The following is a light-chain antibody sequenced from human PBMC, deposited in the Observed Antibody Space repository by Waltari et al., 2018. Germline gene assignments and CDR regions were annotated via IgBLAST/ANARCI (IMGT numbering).Light chain of an antibody. CDR1: SSDVGRYDR. V-gene: IGLV2-18*02. J-gene: IGLJ1*01. CDR2: GVT. CDR3: SSYTTSSTFV. Sequence: QSPLTQPPSVSGSPGQSVTISCPCTSSDVGRYDRVSWYQQSPGAAPKLLIYGVTSRPSGVPDRLSGSKSGNTASLTISGLQAEDEGDYYCSSYTTSSTFVFGTGTEVTVL.